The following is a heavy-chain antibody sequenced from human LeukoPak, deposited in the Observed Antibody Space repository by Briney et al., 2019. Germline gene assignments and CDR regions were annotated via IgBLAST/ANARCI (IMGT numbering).Heavy chain of an antibody. D-gene: IGHD2-15*01. J-gene: IGHJ3*02. CDR3: ARHALGYCSGGSCLHAFDI. CDR2: INPNSGGT. CDR1: GYTFTGYY. V-gene: IGHV1-2*02. Sequence: GASVKVSCKASGYTFTGYYMHWVRQAPGQGLEWMGWINPNSGGTNYAQKFQGRVTMTRDTSISTAYMELSSLRSEDTAVYYCARHALGYCSGGSCLHAFDIWGQGTMVTVSS.